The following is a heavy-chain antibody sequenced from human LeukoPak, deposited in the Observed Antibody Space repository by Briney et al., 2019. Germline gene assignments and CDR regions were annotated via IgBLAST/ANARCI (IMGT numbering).Heavy chain of an antibody. CDR3: ARQLGYCDSGTCYFEY. Sequence: GGSLRLSCAASGFTFSSYSMNWVRQAPGKGLEWVSSISSSSSYIYYADSVKGRFTISRDNSKTTLFLQMNSLRAEDTADYYCARQLGYCDSGTCYFEYWGQGTLVTVSS. V-gene: IGHV3-21*04. D-gene: IGHD2-15*01. CDR1: GFTFSSYS. J-gene: IGHJ4*02. CDR2: ISSSSSYI.